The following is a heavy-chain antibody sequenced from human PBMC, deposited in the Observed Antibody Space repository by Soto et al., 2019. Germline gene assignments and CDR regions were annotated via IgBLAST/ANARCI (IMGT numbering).Heavy chain of an antibody. CDR2: IRSDGSET. CDR1: GFAFSSYW. V-gene: IGHV3-74*01. Sequence: PGESLKISCAASGFAFSSYWMHWVRQAPGKGLVWLSRIRSDGSETSYADSVKGRFTISRDNAKNTLYLQMNSLSPEDTAVYYCARVPTFTGPVCWCPGTLVNVAS. D-gene: IGHD3-3*02. CDR3: ARVPTFTGPVC. J-gene: IGHJ4*02.